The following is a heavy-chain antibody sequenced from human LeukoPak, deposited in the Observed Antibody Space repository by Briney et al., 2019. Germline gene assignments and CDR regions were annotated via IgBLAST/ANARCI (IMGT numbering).Heavy chain of an antibody. CDR1: GGSISIYY. CDR2: IYTSGST. D-gene: IGHD1-26*01. J-gene: IGHJ4*02. Sequence: SETLSLTCTVSGGSISIYYWSWIRQPAGKGLEWIGRIYTSGSTYYNPSLESRVTISVDNSKNQFSLKLSSVTAADTAMYYCASYTSSGSYFDYWGQGTLVTVSS. V-gene: IGHV4-4*07. CDR3: ASYTSSGSYFDY.